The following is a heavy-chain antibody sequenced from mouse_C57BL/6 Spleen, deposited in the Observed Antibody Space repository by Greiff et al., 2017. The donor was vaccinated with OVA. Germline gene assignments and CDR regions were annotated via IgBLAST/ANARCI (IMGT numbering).Heavy chain of an antibody. D-gene: IGHD1-1*01. Sequence: VQLQQSVAELVRPGASVKLSCTASGFNIKNTYMHWVKQRPEQGLEWIGRIDPANGNTTYAPKFQGKATITADTSSNTAYLQLSNLTSEDTAIYYGARTYYGSSYWAMDYWGQGTSVTVSS. J-gene: IGHJ4*01. CDR3: ARTYYGSSYWAMDY. V-gene: IGHV14-3*01. CDR1: GFNIKNTY. CDR2: IDPANGNT.